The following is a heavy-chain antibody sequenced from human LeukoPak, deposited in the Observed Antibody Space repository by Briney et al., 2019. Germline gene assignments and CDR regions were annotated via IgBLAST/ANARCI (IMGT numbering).Heavy chain of an antibody. CDR1: GLTVRSNY. V-gene: IGHV3-53*04. D-gene: IGHD3-22*01. CDR3: AREGYDSSGYPRLLDY. Sequence: GGSLRLSCAASGLTVRSNYLTWVRQAPGKGLEWVAVLHAAGGTYYADSVKGRFTISRHISKNTVYLQMNSLRVEDTAVYYCAREGYDSSGYPRLLDYWGQGTLVTDSS. CDR2: LHAAGGT. J-gene: IGHJ4*02.